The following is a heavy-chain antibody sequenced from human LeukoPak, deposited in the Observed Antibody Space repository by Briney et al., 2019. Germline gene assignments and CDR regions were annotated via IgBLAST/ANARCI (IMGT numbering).Heavy chain of an antibody. V-gene: IGHV4-34*01. CDR3: AREALEYYYDSSGYNDY. D-gene: IGHD3-22*01. J-gene: IGHJ4*02. Sequence: SETLSLTCTVSGGSISSYYWSWIRQPPGKGLEWIGEINHSGSTNYNPSLKSRVTISVDTSKNQFSLKLSSVTAADTAVYYCAREALEYYYDSSGYNDYWGQGTLVTVSS. CDR1: GGSISSYY. CDR2: INHSGST.